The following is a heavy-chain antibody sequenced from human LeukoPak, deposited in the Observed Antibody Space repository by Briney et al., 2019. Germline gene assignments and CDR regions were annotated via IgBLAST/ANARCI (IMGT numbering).Heavy chain of an antibody. CDR2: IYYSGST. CDR3: ARGATPTAVTPLGHAFDI. V-gene: IGHV4-59*01. CDR1: GGSISSYY. Sequence: PSETLSLTCTVSGGSISSYYWSWIRQPPGKGLEWLVYIYYSGSTNYNPSLKSRVTISVDTSKNQFSLKLSSVTAADTAVYYCARGATPTAVTPLGHAFDIWGQGTMVTVSS. D-gene: IGHD4-23*01. J-gene: IGHJ3*02.